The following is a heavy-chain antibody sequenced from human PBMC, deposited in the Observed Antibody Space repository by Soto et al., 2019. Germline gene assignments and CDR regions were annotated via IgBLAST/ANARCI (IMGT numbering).Heavy chain of an antibody. CDR1: GFSFSTFW. CDR2: IKEDGSEK. CDR3: MRGLPYDF. D-gene: IGHD4-17*01. Sequence: GSLRLSCAASGFSFSTFWMSWVRQAPGKGLEWVANIKEDGSEKYYVDSVKGRFTISRDNAKNSVYLQMNSLRAEDTAVYFCMRGLPYDFWGQRTLVTVSS. J-gene: IGHJ4*02. V-gene: IGHV3-7*03.